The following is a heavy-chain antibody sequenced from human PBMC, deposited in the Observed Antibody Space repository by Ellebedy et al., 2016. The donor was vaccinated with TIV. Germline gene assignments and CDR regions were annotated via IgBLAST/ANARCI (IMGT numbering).Heavy chain of an antibody. CDR2: IYHSGST. CDR3: ARGGQATTTVTTFPYYFDY. CDR1: GGSISSGGYS. Sequence: SETLSLXXAVSGGSISSGGYSWSWIRQPPGKGLEWIGYIYHSGSTYYNPSLKSRVTISVDRSKNQFSLKLSSVTAADTAVYYCARGGQATTTVTTFPYYFDYWGQGTLVTVSS. J-gene: IGHJ4*02. D-gene: IGHD4-17*01. V-gene: IGHV4-30-2*01.